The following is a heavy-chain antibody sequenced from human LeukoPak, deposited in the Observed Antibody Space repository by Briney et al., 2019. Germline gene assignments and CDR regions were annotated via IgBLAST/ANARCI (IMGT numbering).Heavy chain of an antibody. J-gene: IGHJ6*03. Sequence: PSETLSPTCTVSGGSISSSSYYWGWIRQPPGKGLEWIGSIYYSGSTYYNPSLKSRVTVSVDTSKNQFSLKLSSVTAADTAVYYCARHTLGDIVVVPAARPNYYYYMDVWGKGTTVTVSS. V-gene: IGHV4-39*01. CDR3: ARHTLGDIVVVPAARPNYYYYMDV. D-gene: IGHD2-2*01. CDR2: IYYSGST. CDR1: GGSISSSSYY.